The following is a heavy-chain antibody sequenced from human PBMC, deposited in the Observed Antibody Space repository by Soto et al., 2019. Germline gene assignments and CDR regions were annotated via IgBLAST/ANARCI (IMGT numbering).Heavy chain of an antibody. Sequence: SVKVSCKASGGTFSSYAISWVRQAPGQGLEWMGGIIPIFGTANYAQKFQGRVTITADESTSTAYMELSILRSEDAAVYSCARGHPPHSRIAAPLFGYCGKGNRVTVSS. J-gene: IGHJ4*02. V-gene: IGHV1-69*13. CDR3: ARGHPPHSRIAAPLFGY. CDR2: IIPIFGTA. CDR1: GGTFSSYA. D-gene: IGHD6-6*01.